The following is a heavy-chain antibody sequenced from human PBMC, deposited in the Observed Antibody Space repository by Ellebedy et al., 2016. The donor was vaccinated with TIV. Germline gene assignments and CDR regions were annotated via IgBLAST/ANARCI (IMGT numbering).Heavy chain of an antibody. Sequence: SVKVSXKASGGTFSSYAISWVRQAPGQGLEWMGRIIPILNIANYAQKFQGRVTITADKSTSTADMELRSLRSEDTAVYYCAREIGRQAVADTPWGQGTLVTVSS. V-gene: IGHV1-69*04. J-gene: IGHJ5*02. CDR2: IIPILNIA. D-gene: IGHD6-13*01. CDR3: AREIGRQAVADTP. CDR1: GGTFSSYA.